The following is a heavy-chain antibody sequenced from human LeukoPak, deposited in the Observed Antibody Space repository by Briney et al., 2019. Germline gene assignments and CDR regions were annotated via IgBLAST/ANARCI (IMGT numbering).Heavy chain of an antibody. CDR1: GFTFSSYS. CDR3: ARGKGGYYYL. J-gene: IGHJ5*02. Sequence: PGGSLRLSCAASGFTFSSYSMNWVRQAPGKGLEWVSYISSSSSTIYCADSVKGRFTISRDNAKNSLYLQMNSLRAEDTAVYYCARGKGGYYYLWGQGTLVTVSS. CDR2: ISSSSSTI. V-gene: IGHV3-48*01. D-gene: IGHD3-22*01.